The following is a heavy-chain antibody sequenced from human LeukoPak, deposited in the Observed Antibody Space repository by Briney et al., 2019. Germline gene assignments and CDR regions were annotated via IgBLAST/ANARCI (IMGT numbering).Heavy chain of an antibody. J-gene: IGHJ4*02. V-gene: IGHV3-30*04. CDR1: GFTFSSYA. D-gene: IGHD3-22*01. CDR3: ASALYDSSGYYYGYFDY. Sequence: GGSLRLSCAASGFTFSSYAMHWVRQAPGKGLEWVAVISYDGSNKYYADSVKGRFTISGDNSKNTLYLQMNSLRAEDTAVYYCASALYDSSGYYYGYFDYWGQGTLVTVSS. CDR2: ISYDGSNK.